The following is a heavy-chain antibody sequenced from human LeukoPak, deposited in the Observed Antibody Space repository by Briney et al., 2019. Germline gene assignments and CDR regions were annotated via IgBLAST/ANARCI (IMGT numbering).Heavy chain of an antibody. CDR2: IDPNNGGT. D-gene: IGHD1-26*01. J-gene: IGHJ4*02. CDR3: ARLLWELSYFDY. CDR1: GYTFTGYY. Sequence: ASVKVSCKASGYTFTGYYMHWVRQAPGQGLEWMGWIDPNNGGTNYALKFQGRVTMTRDTSISTAYMELSRLRSDGTAIYYCARLLWELSYFDYWGQGALVTVSS. V-gene: IGHV1-2*02.